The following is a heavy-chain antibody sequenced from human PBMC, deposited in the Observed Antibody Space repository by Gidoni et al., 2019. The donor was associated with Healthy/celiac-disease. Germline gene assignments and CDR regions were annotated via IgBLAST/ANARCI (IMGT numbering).Heavy chain of an antibody. J-gene: IGHJ4*02. CDR3: AKDMDETTGSGIDY. CDR1: GFTFDDYA. Sequence: EVQLVESGGGLVQPGRSLRLSCAASGFTFDDYAMHWVRQAPGKGLEWVSGISWNSGSIGYADSVKGRFTISRDNAKNSLYLQMNSLRAEDTALYYCAKDMDETTGSGIDYWGQGTLVTVSS. D-gene: IGHD2-8*02. V-gene: IGHV3-9*01. CDR2: ISWNSGSI.